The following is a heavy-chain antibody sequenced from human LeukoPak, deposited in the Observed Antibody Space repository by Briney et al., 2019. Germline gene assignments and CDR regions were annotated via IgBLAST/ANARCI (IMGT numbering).Heavy chain of an antibody. CDR3: ARVDNEGYSDY. J-gene: IGHJ4*02. Sequence: PSETLSLTCTVSGGSISESYWSWIRQPPGKGLDWIGYIHYGGTTRYNPSLESRVTLSVDTSSNQFSLKLSPMTAADTGVYYCARVDNEGYSDYWGQGTLVTVSS. V-gene: IGHV4-59*01. CDR2: IHYGGTT. CDR1: GGSISESY. D-gene: IGHD3-22*01.